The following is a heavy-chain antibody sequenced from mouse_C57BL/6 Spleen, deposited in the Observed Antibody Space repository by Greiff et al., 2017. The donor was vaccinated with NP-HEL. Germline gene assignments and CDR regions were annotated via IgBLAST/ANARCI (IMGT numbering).Heavy chain of an antibody. V-gene: IGHV1-80*01. CDR2: IYPGDGDT. CDR1: GYAFSSYW. Sequence: VQLQQSGAELVKPGASVKISCKASGYAFSSYWMNWVKQRPGKGLEWIGQIYPGDGDTNYNGKFKGKATLTADKSSSTAYMQLSSLTSEDSAVYFCAREGGSLYYFDYWGQGTTLTVSS. J-gene: IGHJ2*01. CDR3: AREGGSLYYFDY.